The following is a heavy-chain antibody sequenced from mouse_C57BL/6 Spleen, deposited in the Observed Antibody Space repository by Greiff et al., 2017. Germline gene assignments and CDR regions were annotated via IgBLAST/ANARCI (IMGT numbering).Heavy chain of an antibody. V-gene: IGHV1-82*01. CDR3: ARSDYEDYFDY. CDR2: ICPGGGDT. J-gene: IGHJ2*01. CDR1: GFAFSSSG. Sequence: VQLLQSGPGLVKPGASVKISCTASGFAFSSSGMNWVQQTPGKGLEWIGRICPGGGDTNYTGKVKGKVTLTADKSSSTAYMQLSSLTSEDSAVYFCARSDYEDYFDYWGQGTTLTVSS. D-gene: IGHD2-4*01.